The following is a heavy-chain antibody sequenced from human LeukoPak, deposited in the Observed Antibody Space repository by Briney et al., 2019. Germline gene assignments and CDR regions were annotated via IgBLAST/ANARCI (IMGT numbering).Heavy chain of an antibody. D-gene: IGHD2-2*01. V-gene: IGHV3-23*01. CDR1: GFTFSSYS. CDR3: ALDPYIVVVPGGDY. J-gene: IGHJ4*02. CDR2: ISGSGGST. Sequence: GGSLRLSCAASGFTFSSYSMNWVRQAPGKGLEWVSAISGSGGSTYYADSVKGRFTISRDNSKNTLYLQMNSLRAEDTAVYYCALDPYIVVVPGGDYWGQGTLVTVSS.